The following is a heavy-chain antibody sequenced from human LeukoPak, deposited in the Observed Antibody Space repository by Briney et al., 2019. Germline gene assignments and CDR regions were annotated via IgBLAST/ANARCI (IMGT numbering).Heavy chain of an antibody. CDR3: ATKGRGGITMILYGMDV. J-gene: IGHJ6*02. CDR1: GYALTELS. V-gene: IGHV1-24*01. Sequence: GASVKVSCKVSGYALTELSMHWVRQAPGKGLEWMGGFDPEDGGTIYAQKFQGRVTMTEDTSTDTAYMELSSLRSEDTAVYYCATKGRGGITMILYGMDVWGQGTTVTVSS. D-gene: IGHD3-22*01. CDR2: FDPEDGGT.